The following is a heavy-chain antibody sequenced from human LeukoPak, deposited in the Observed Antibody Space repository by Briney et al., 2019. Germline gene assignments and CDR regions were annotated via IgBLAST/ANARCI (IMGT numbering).Heavy chain of an antibody. CDR1: GGTFSSYA. CDR2: IIPILGIA. V-gene: IGHV1-69*04. Sequence: SVKVSCKASGGTFSSYAISWVRQAPGQGLEWMGRIIPILGIANYAQKFQGRVTITADKSTSTAYMELSSLRSEDTAVYYCARDNAPTEFDYWGQGTLVTVSS. CDR3: ARDNAPTEFDY. D-gene: IGHD2-2*01. J-gene: IGHJ4*02.